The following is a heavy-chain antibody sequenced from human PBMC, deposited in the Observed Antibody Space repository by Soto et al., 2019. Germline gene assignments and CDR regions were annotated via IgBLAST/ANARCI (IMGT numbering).Heavy chain of an antibody. CDR2: IYYSGST. D-gene: IGHD6-19*01. CDR1: GGSISTYY. Sequence: SETLSLTCTVSGGSISTYYWSWIRQPPGKGLEWIGYIYYSGSTNYNPSLKSRVTISVDTSKNQFSLKLSSVTAADTAVYFCAREPVAGNGGWLDTWGQGTLVTVSS. J-gene: IGHJ5*02. CDR3: AREPVAGNGGWLDT. V-gene: IGHV4-59*01.